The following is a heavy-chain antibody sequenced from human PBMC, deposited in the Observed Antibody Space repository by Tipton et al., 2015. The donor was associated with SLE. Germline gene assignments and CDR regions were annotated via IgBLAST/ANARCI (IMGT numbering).Heavy chain of an antibody. CDR3: ARGIAAAGYYFDY. Sequence: TLSLTCTVSGGSISSSSYYWGWIRQPPGKGLEWIGSIYTSGSTNYNPSLKSRVTISVDTSKNQFSLKLSSVTAADTAVYYCARGIAAAGYYFDYWGQGTLVTVSS. CDR2: IYTSGST. J-gene: IGHJ4*02. CDR1: GGSISSSSYY. D-gene: IGHD6-13*01. V-gene: IGHV4-39*01.